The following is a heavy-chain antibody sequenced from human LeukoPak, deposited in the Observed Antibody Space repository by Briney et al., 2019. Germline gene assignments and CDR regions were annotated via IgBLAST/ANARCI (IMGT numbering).Heavy chain of an antibody. V-gene: IGHV4-59*01. CDR2: VYYTGNL. D-gene: IGHD6-13*01. J-gene: IGHJ4*02. CDR3: ARGSAPGTGPPSLDS. Sequence: SETLSLTCSVSGGSIGKYHWTWIRQPPGKRLEWIGYVYYTGNLNYNPSLDHRVSLSIDTSKNQFSLSLSSVTAADTAVYYCARGSAPGTGPPSLDSWGQGTLVTVSS. CDR1: GGSIGKYH.